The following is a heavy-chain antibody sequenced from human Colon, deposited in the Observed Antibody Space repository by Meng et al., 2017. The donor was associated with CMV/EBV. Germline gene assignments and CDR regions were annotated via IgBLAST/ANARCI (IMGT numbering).Heavy chain of an antibody. CDR3: ASEGGWGSYPDY. D-gene: IGHD3-16*02. CDR2: IYPGDSDT. CDR1: GYSFSNCW. V-gene: IGHV5-51*01. Sequence: KVSCKTSGYSFSNCWIGWVRQMPGKGLEWMGIIYPGDSDTKYSPSFRGQVTISVNKSINTAYLQWSSLRASDTAMYYCASEGGWGSYPDYWGQGTLVTVSS. J-gene: IGHJ4*02.